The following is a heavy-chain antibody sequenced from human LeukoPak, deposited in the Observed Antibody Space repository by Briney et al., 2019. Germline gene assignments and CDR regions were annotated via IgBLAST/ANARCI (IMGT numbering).Heavy chain of an antibody. J-gene: IGHJ6*02. CDR3: ARGWLNYYYYGMDV. CDR1: GFTVSSNY. V-gene: IGHV3-53*01. D-gene: IGHD5-12*01. CDR2: IYSGGST. Sequence: PGGSLRLSCAASGFTVSSNYMSWVRQAPGKGLEWVSVIYSGGSTYYADSVKGRFTISRDNSKNTLYLQMNSLRAEDTAVYYCARGWLNYYYYGMDVWGQGTTVTVSS.